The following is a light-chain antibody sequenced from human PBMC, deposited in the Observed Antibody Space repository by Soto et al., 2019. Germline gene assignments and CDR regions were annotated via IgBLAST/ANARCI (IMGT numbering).Light chain of an antibody. V-gene: IGKV3-20*01. CDR3: LLYGSSPYT. Sequence: PGATATLSCRASQSDTRRSSAWYQQKPGQPPRLLIYDESKRATDIPDRFSGAGSGPDFALTITRLEPEDCAVYFCLLYGSSPYTFGQGTKLEIK. CDR2: DES. J-gene: IGKJ2*01. CDR1: QSDTRRS.